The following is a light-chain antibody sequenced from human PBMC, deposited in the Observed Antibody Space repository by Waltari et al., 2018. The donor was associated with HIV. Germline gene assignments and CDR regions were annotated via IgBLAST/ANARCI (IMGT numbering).Light chain of an antibody. CDR1: RSIDTW. V-gene: IGKV1-5*03. Sequence: DIQMTQSPSTLSASVGERVTITCRASRSIDTWLAWYQLKPGKAPKVLIYKASTLKSGVPARFSGSGFGTEFTLTISSLQPDDFATYYCQQFLNYPLTFGGGTKVEI. CDR3: QQFLNYPLT. CDR2: KAS. J-gene: IGKJ4*01.